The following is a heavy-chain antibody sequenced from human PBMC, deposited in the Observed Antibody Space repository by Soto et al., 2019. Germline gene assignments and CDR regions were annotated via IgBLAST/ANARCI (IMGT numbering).Heavy chain of an antibody. CDR2: ISWDGGST. CDR1: GFTFDDYT. Sequence: GGSLRFSCAASGFTFDDYTMHWVRQAPGKGLEWVSLISWDGGSTYYADSVKGRFTISRDNSKNSLYLQMNSLRTEDTALYYCASSGSYYYYGMDVWGQGTTVTVSS. CDR3: ASSGSYYYYGMDV. V-gene: IGHV3-43*01. J-gene: IGHJ6*02. D-gene: IGHD3-10*01.